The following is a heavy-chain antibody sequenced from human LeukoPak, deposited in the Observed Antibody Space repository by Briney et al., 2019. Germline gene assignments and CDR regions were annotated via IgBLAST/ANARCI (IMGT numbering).Heavy chain of an antibody. CDR3: ATGSVRYSASWYSQEGDY. D-gene: IGHD6-13*01. V-gene: IGHV3-23*01. J-gene: IGHJ4*02. CDR1: GFTFSSYA. CDR2: ISVSAGST. Sequence: GGSLRLSCAASGFTFSSYAMSWVRQAPGKGLEWVSAISVSAGSTYYADSVKGRFAISRDNSKNTLYLQMNSLRAEDTAVYYCATGSVRYSASWYSQEGDYWGQGTLVTVSS.